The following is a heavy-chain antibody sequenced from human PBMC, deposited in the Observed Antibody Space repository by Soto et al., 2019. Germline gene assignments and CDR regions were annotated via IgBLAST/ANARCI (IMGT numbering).Heavy chain of an antibody. Sequence: SETLSLTCAVSGASISSDYWSWVRQPPGKGLEWIGYIYNSGSTKYNPSLKSRVTISLDTSKNQFSLNLSSVTAADTAVYYCARVVPLMDYYFGGDVWGQGTTVTVSS. CDR1: GASISSDY. V-gene: IGHV4-59*01. J-gene: IGHJ6*02. D-gene: IGHD2-8*01. CDR2: IYNSGST. CDR3: ARVVPLMDYYFGGDV.